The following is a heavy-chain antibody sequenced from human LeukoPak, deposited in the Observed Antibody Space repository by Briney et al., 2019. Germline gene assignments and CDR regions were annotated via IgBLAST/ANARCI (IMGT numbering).Heavy chain of an antibody. V-gene: IGHV1-18*01. CDR3: AREVRDYDFWSGYYSDY. D-gene: IGHD3-3*01. Sequence: ASVKVSCTASGYTFTRYGISWVRQAPGQGLEWMGWVSAYNGNTNYAQKLQGRVTMTTDTSTSTAYMELRSLRSDDTAVYYCAREVRDYDFWSGYYSDYWGPGTLVTVSS. CDR2: VSAYNGNT. J-gene: IGHJ4*02. CDR1: GYTFTRYG.